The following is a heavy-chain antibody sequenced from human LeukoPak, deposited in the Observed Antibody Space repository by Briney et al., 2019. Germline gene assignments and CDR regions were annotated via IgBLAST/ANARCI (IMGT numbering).Heavy chain of an antibody. CDR1: GGSISSYY. Sequence: SETLSLTCTVSGGSISSYYWSWIRQPPGKGLEWIGYIYYSGSTNYNPSLKSRVTISVDTSKNQFSLTLKSLTAADTAVYYCARGGSYLSAFDIWGQGTMVTVSS. D-gene: IGHD1-26*01. CDR3: ARGGSYLSAFDI. J-gene: IGHJ3*02. CDR2: IYYSGST. V-gene: IGHV4-59*01.